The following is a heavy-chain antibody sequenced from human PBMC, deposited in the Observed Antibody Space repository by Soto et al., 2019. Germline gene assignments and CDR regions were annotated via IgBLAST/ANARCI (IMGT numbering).Heavy chain of an antibody. Sequence: QEQLVQSGAEVKRPGSSVKLSCKDSGGLFSSFAISWVRQAPGQGLEWVGGIIPVFGTPYYAQKLQDRVSITADESTNTAYMGMTSLTSEDTGIYYWARGGGPYVWFNEFWGQGSLVTVSS. J-gene: IGHJ4*02. CDR1: GGLFSSFA. CDR3: ARGGGPYVWFNEF. V-gene: IGHV1-69*01. CDR2: IIPVFGTP. D-gene: IGHD2-15*01.